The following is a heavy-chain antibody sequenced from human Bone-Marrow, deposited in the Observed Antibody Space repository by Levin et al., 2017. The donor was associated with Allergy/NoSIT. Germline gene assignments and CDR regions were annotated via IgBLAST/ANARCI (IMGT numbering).Heavy chain of an antibody. Sequence: PGGSLRLSCAASGFTFSSYAMSWVRQAPGKGLEWVSAISGSGGSTYYADSVKGRFTISRDNSKNTLYLQMNSLRAEDTAVYYCAKDHDFRPSVALDYWGHGTLVTVSS. J-gene: IGHJ4*01. D-gene: IGHD3-3*01. CDR3: AKDHDFRPSVALDY. CDR2: ISGSGGST. V-gene: IGHV3-23*01. CDR1: GFTFSSYA.